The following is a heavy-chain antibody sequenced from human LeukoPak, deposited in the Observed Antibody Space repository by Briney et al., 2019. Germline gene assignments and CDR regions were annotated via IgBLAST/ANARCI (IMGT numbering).Heavy chain of an antibody. CDR1: GFTLSSNY. J-gene: IGHJ4*02. CDR2: IYAGGST. CDR3: ARGFCSVGSCYDFDY. D-gene: IGHD2-15*01. V-gene: IGHV3-53*01. Sequence: GGSLRLSCAASGFTLSSNYMSWVRQAPGKGLEWVSVIYAGGSTYYADSVKGRFTISRDNSKNTLYLQMSSLRAEDTAVYYCARGFCSVGSCYDFDYWGQGTLVTVSS.